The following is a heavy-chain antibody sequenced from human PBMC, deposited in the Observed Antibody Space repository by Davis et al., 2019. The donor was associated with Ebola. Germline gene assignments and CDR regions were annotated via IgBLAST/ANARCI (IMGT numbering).Heavy chain of an antibody. CDR1: GYTFTSYY. CDR2: LNPSGGST. Sequence: ASVPVSCMASGYTFTSYYMHWLRPAPGQGLEWMGILNPSGGSTSYAQKFQGRVTMTRDTSTSTVYMELSSLRSEDTAVYYCVMGILNFRELPHDFDYWGQGTLVTVSS. CDR3: VMGILNFRELPHDFDY. D-gene: IGHD3-10*01. V-gene: IGHV1-46*01. J-gene: IGHJ4*02.